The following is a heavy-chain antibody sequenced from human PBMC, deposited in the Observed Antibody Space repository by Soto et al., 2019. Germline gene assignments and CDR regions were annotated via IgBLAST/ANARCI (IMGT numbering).Heavy chain of an antibody. CDR2: ISSSSSYT. CDR1: GFTFSDYY. J-gene: IGHJ5*02. Sequence: PGGSLRLSCAASGFTFSDYYMSWIRQAPGKGLEWVSYISSSSSYTNYADSVKGRFTISRDNAKNSLYLQMNSLRAEDTAVYYCARGLEMARGWFDPWGQGTLVTVSS. CDR3: ARGLEMARGWFDP. V-gene: IGHV3-11*06.